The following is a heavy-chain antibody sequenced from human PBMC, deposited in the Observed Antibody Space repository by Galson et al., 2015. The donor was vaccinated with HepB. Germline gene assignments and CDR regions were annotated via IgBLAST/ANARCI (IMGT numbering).Heavy chain of an antibody. Sequence: SLRLSCAASGFTFSNAWMSWVRQAPGKGLEWVGRIKSKTDGGTTDYAAPVKGRFTISRDDSKNTLYLQMNSLKTEDTAVYYCTTQSYGESIIPHYYYYGMDVWGQGTTVTVSS. CDR2: IKSKTDGGTT. CDR1: GFTFSNAW. D-gene: IGHD4-17*01. J-gene: IGHJ6*02. V-gene: IGHV3-15*01. CDR3: TTQSYGESIIPHYYYYGMDV.